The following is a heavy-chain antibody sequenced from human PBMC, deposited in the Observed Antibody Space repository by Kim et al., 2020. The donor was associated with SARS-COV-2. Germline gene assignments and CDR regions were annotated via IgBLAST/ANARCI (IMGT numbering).Heavy chain of an antibody. V-gene: IGHV4-39*01. CDR3: ARLQLRRITIFGGVVKGNGFDP. Sequence: SETLSLTCTVSGGSISSSSYYWGWIRQPPGMGLEWIGSIYYSGSTYYNPSLKSRLTISVDTSKNQFSLQLSPVTAADTAVDYCARLQLRRITIFGGVVKGNGFDPGGQGTLVTVST. CDR2: IYYSGST. CDR1: GGSISSSSYY. D-gene: IGHD3-3*01. J-gene: IGHJ5*02.